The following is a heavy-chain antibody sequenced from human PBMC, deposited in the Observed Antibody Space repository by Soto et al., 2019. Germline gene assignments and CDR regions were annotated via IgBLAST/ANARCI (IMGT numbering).Heavy chain of an antibody. D-gene: IGHD5-12*01. CDR3: ARRYDPYYFGP. CDR2: IYGSDDK. Sequence: QITLKESGLTLVKPTQTLTLTCTFSGFSLTTSAVAVGWIRQPPGKALEWLAIIYGSDDKFHSPSLKSRLTITQDTSENQVVLTMTNMVPVDTATYFCARRYDPYYFGPWGQGTLVTVSS. CDR1: GFSLTTSAVA. V-gene: IGHV2-5*01. J-gene: IGHJ4*02.